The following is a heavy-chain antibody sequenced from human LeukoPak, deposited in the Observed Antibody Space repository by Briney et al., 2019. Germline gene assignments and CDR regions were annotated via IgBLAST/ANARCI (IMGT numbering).Heavy chain of an antibody. V-gene: IGHV1-69*01. CDR1: GGTFSSYA. Sequence: SVKVSCKASGGTFSSYAISWVRQAPGQGLEWMGGIIPIFGTANYAQKFQGRVTITADESTSTAYMELSSLRSEDTAVYYCAVDHGSGGYYGDYWGQGTLVTVSS. D-gene: IGHD3-10*01. CDR3: AVDHGSGGYYGDY. CDR2: IIPIFGTA. J-gene: IGHJ4*02.